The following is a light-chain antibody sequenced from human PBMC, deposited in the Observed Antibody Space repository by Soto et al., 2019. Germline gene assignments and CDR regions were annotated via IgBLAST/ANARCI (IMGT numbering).Light chain of an antibody. CDR2: DVS. CDR1: SSDVGGYNY. Sequence: QSALTQPASVSGSPGQSITISCTGTSSDVGGYNYGSWYQQHPGKAPQLMIYDVSNRPSGVSNRFSGSKSGNTASLTISGPQAEDEADYYCSSYTSSSTLVVFGGGTKLTLL. J-gene: IGLJ2*01. V-gene: IGLV2-14*01. CDR3: SSYTSSSTLVV.